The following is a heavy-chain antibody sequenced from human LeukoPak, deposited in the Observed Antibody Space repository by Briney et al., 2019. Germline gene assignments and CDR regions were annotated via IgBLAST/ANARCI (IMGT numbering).Heavy chain of an antibody. CDR2: IIPILGIA. CDR1: GGTFSSYA. V-gene: IGHV1-69*04. Sequence: ASVKVSCKASGGTFSSYAISWVRQAPGQGLEWMGRIIPILGIANYAQKFQGRVTITADKSTSTAYMELSSLRSEDTAVYCCARVVRGVVVAANNWFDPWGQGTLVTVSS. D-gene: IGHD2-15*01. J-gene: IGHJ5*02. CDR3: ARVVRGVVVAANNWFDP.